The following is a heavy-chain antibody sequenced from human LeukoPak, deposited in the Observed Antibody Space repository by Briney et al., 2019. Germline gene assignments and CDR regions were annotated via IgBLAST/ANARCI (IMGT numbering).Heavy chain of an antibody. J-gene: IGHJ4*02. CDR3: ARVWLTTVTTPDDY. D-gene: IGHD4-23*01. CDR1: GFRFRSYT. Sequence: GGSVRLSCAASGFRFRSYTMNWAREARGKGLEWVSAMSDDSKYIFYADSVNGRFTNSRENVWNSMYQQMNSLTAEDTAVDDWARVWLTTVTTPDDYWGQGTLVTVSS. V-gene: IGHV3-21*01. CDR2: MSDDSKYI.